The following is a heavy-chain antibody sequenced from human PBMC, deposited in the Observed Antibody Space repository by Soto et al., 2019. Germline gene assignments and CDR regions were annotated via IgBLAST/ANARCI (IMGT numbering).Heavy chain of an antibody. V-gene: IGHV4-34*01. CDR2: INHSGSP. CDR1: GGSFSGYY. D-gene: IGHD3-10*01. CDR3: ARRAVRGVHFDY. Sequence: QVQLQQWGAGLLKPSETLSLTCAVYGGSFSGYYWSWIRQPPGKGLEWIGEINHSGSPNYNPSLKSRVTISVDTSKNQFSLKLSSVTAADTAVYYCARRAVRGVHFDYWGQGTLVTVSS. J-gene: IGHJ4*02.